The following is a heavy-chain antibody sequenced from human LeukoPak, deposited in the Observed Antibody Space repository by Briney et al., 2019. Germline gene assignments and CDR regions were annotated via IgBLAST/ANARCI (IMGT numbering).Heavy chain of an antibody. J-gene: IGHJ4*02. CDR2: IYYSGST. CDR3: ARQSTYYYDSSGYVGAESQYYFDY. D-gene: IGHD3-22*01. Sequence: SSETLSLTCTVSGGSISSSSYYWGWIRQPPGKGLEWIGSIYYSGSTYYNPSLKSRVTISVDTSKNQFSLKLSSVTAADTAVYYCARQSTYYYDSSGYVGAESQYYFDYWGQGTLVTVSS. V-gene: IGHV4-39*01. CDR1: GGSISSSSYY.